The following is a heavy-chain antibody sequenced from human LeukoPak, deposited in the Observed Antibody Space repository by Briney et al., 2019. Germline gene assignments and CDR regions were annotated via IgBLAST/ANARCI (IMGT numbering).Heavy chain of an antibody. CDR2: ISYDGSNK. CDR3: ARTTTPHYYGSGSYALGY. Sequence: QPGRSLRLSCAASGFTFSTYAMHWVRQCPGKGLEWVAVISYDGSNKFYADSVKGRFTISRDNSKNTLYLQMSSLSAEDTAVYYCARTTTPHYYGSGSYALGYWGQGTLVTVPS. CDR1: GFTFSTYA. V-gene: IGHV3-30-3*01. D-gene: IGHD3-10*01. J-gene: IGHJ4*02.